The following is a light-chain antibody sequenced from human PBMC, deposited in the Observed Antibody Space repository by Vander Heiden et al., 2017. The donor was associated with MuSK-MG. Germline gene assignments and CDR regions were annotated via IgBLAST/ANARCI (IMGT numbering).Light chain of an antibody. J-gene: IGLJ2*01. V-gene: IGLV1-36*01. Sequence: QSVLTQPPSVSGAPRPRVTISCSGSSSNIGNNAVNWYQQLPGKAPKLLIYYDDLLPSGVSDRFSGSKSGTSASLAISGLQSEDEADYYCAAWDDSLNGVVFGGGTKLTVL. CDR1: SSNIGNNA. CDR3: AAWDDSLNGVV. CDR2: YDD.